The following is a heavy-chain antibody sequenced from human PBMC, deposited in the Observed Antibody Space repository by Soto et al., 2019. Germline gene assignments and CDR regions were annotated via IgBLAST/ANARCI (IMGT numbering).Heavy chain of an antibody. CDR2: INHSGST. CDR3: ARFGTAIVVVPAAIDMGFDP. CDR1: GGSFSGYY. Sequence: PSETLSLTCAVYGGSFSGYYWSWIRQPPGKGLEWIGEINHSGSTNYNPSLKSRVTISVDTSKNQFSLKLSSVTAADTAVYYCARFGTAIVVVPAAIDMGFDPWGQGTLVTVSS. J-gene: IGHJ5*02. D-gene: IGHD2-2*02. V-gene: IGHV4-34*01.